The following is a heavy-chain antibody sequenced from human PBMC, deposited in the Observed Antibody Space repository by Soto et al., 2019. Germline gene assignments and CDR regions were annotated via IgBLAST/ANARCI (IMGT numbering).Heavy chain of an antibody. V-gene: IGHV1-69*08. CDR2: IIPIPGIA. CDR1: GGTFSSYT. J-gene: IGHJ3*02. CDR3: ARDGSPTYCGGDCYYAFDI. D-gene: IGHD2-21*02. Sequence: QVQLVQSGAEVKKPGSSVKVSCKASGGTFSSYTISWVRQAPGQGLEWMGRIIPIPGIANYAQKFQGRVTITADKSTSTAYMELSSLRSEDTAVYYCARDGSPTYCGGDCYYAFDIWGQGTMVTVSS.